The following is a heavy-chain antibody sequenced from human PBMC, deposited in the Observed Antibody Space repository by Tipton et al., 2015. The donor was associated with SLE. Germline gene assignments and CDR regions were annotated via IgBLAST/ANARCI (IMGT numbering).Heavy chain of an antibody. Sequence: SLRLSCSASGFTFSHYAMSWVRQAPGKGLQWVSVIYSDGSTHYADSVKGRFSISRDNSKNTLYLQMNSLRAEDTAVYYCAREGAYGGVDQWGQGTLVSVSS. J-gene: IGHJ4*02. CDR2: IYSDGST. CDR1: GFTFSHYA. D-gene: IGHD2-21*01. V-gene: IGHV3-66*01. CDR3: AREGAYGGVDQ.